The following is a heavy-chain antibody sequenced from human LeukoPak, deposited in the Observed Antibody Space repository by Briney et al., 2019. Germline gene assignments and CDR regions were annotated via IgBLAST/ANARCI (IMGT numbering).Heavy chain of an antibody. CDR1: GGSISSGSYY. J-gene: IGHJ5*02. V-gene: IGHV4-61*02. CDR2: IYTSGST. D-gene: IGHD2-2*01. Sequence: SETLSLTCTVSGGSISSGSYYWSWIRQPAGKGLEWIGRIYTSGSTNYNPSLKSRVTISVDTSKNQFSLKLSSVTAADTAVYYCARGPGYCSSTSCYAGGWFDPWGQGTLVTVSS. CDR3: ARGPGYCSSTSCYAGGWFDP.